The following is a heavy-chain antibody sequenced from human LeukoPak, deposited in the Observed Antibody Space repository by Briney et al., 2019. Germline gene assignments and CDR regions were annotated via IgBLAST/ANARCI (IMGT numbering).Heavy chain of an antibody. D-gene: IGHD6-25*01. CDR3: ARQGGGFWYFDL. CDR2: IYYSGST. Sequence: SETLSLTCTVSGGSISSYYWSWIRQPPGKGLEWIGYIYYSGSTNYNPSLKSRVTISVDTSKNQFSLKLSSVTAADTPVYYCARQGGGFWYFDLWGRGTLVTVSS. CDR1: GGSISSYY. V-gene: IGHV4-59*08. J-gene: IGHJ2*01.